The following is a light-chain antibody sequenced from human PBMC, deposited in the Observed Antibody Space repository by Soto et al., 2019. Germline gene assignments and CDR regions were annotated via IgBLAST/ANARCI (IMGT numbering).Light chain of an antibody. CDR3: QQYNNCPFT. CDR2: DAS. Sequence: EIVMTQSPATLSVSPGERATLSCRASQSFSRSLAWYQQKPGQAPRLLIYDASARATGIPARFSGSGSGTEFTLTISSLQSEDFAVYYCQQYNNCPFTFGGGTKVEI. CDR1: QSFSRS. J-gene: IGKJ4*01. V-gene: IGKV3-15*01.